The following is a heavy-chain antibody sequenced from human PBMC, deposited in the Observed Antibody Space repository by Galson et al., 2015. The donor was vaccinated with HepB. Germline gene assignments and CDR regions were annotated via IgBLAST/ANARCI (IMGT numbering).Heavy chain of an antibody. CDR2: ISANNGNT. D-gene: IGHD6-13*01. CDR1: GYTFTSYG. Sequence: SVKVSCKASGYTFTSYGISWVRQAPGQGLGWIGWISANNGNTNYAQKFQGRVTMTTDTSTRTAHMELRSLRSDDTAFYYCARGGLESSSWQLDYWGQGTLVTVSS. J-gene: IGHJ4*02. CDR3: ARGGLESSSWQLDY. V-gene: IGHV1-18*01.